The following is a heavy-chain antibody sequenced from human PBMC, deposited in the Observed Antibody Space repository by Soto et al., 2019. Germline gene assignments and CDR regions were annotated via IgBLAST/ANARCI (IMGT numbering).Heavy chain of an antibody. Sequence: GGSLRLSCEASGFTFSGFDMHWVRQPTGKGLEWVSTIGTAGDTYYAVSVKGRFTISRGNAKNSLSLQMNSLRAGDTAVYFCARGQEVGAHFFDSWGQGTQVTV. J-gene: IGHJ4*02. CDR1: GFTFSGFD. V-gene: IGHV3-13*01. CDR2: IGTAGDT. D-gene: IGHD2-15*01. CDR3: ARGQEVGAHFFDS.